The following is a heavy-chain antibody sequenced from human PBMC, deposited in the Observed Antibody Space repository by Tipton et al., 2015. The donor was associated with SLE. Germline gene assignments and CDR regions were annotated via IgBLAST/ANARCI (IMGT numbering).Heavy chain of an antibody. J-gene: IGHJ4*02. V-gene: IGHV3-30*04. CDR2: ISYDGSNK. D-gene: IGHD2-15*01. Sequence: SLRLSCAASGFTFSSYVMHWVRQTPGKGLEWVAVISYDGSNKYYADSAKGRFTISRDNSKNTLYLQMNSLRAEGTAVYYCAGWVGYCSGGTCFYWGQGTLVTVSS. CDR3: AGWVGYCSGGTCFY. CDR1: GFTFSSYV.